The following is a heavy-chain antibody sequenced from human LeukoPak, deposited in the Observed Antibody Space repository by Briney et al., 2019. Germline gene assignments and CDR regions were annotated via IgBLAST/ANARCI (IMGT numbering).Heavy chain of an antibody. V-gene: IGHV4-59*12. Sequence: SETLSLTCTVSGASISSYYWIWIRQPQGKGLEWIGHIYYDGSTNYNPSLKSRVTISVDTSKNQFSLKLSSVTAADTAVYYCARGECSSTSCKDWFDPWGQGTLVTVSS. CDR2: IYYDGST. D-gene: IGHD2-2*01. J-gene: IGHJ5*02. CDR1: GASISSYY. CDR3: ARGECSSTSCKDWFDP.